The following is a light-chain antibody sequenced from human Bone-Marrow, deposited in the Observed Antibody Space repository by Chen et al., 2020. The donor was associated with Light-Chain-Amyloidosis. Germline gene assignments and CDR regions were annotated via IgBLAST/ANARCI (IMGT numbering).Light chain of an antibody. CDR3: QVWDRSSDRPV. V-gene: IGLV3-21*02. J-gene: IGLJ3*02. CDR1: NIGSTS. Sequence: SYVLTQPSSVSVAPGQTATIACGGNNIGSTSVHWYQQTPGQAPLLVVYEDSDRPSGIPVRLSGSNSGNTATLTISRVEAGDEADYYCQVWDRSSDRPVFGGGTKLTVL. CDR2: EDS.